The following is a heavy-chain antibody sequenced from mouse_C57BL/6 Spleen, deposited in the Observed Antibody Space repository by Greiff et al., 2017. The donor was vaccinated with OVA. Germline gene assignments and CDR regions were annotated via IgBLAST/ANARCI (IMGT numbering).Heavy chain of an antibody. CDR3: ARWGDDGYGSY. CDR2: IDPSDSET. J-gene: IGHJ2*01. D-gene: IGHD2-3*01. Sequence: QVQLQQPGAELVRPGSSVKLSCKASGYTFTSYWMHWVKQRPIQGLEWIGNIDPSDSETHYNQKFKDKATLTVDKSSSTAYMQLSSLTSEDSAVYYCARWGDDGYGSYWGQGTTLTVSS. CDR1: GYTFTSYW. V-gene: IGHV1-52*01.